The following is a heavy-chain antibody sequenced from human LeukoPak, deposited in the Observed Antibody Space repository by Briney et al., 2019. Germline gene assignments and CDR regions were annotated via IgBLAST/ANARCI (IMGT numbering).Heavy chain of an antibody. J-gene: IGHJ4*02. D-gene: IGHD3-22*01. Sequence: GESLKISCKGSGYSFTSYWIGWVRQMPGKGLEWMGIIYPGDSDTRYSPSFQGQVTNSADKSISTAYLQWSSLKASDTAMYYCARAYYYDSSGYGHFDYWGQGTLVTVSS. CDR3: ARAYYYDSSGYGHFDY. CDR1: GYSFTSYW. CDR2: IYPGDSDT. V-gene: IGHV5-51*01.